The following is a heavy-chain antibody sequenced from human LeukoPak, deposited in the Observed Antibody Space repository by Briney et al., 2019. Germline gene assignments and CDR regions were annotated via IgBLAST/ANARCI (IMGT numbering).Heavy chain of an antibody. V-gene: IGHV1-8*03. CDR3: ARGRKHGVDAFDI. CDR2: MNPNSGNT. J-gene: IGHJ3*02. Sequence: ASVKVSCKASGYTFTSHDINWVRQATGQGLEWMGWMNPNSGNTGYAQKFQGRVTITRNTSISTAYMELSSLRSEDTAVYYCARGRKHGVDAFDIWGQGTMVTVSS. D-gene: IGHD4-17*01. CDR1: GYTFTSHD.